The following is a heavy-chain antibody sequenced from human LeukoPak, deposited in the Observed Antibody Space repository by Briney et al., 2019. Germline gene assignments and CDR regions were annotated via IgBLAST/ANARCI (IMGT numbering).Heavy chain of an antibody. V-gene: IGHV3-48*03. CDR1: RFTFSSYE. D-gene: IGHD3-22*01. J-gene: IGHJ4*02. CDR3: ARGQLADSY. Sequence: GGSLRLSCAASRFTFSSYEMNWVRQAPGKGLEWVSYISSSGSSIYYADSLKGRFTISRDNAKSSLYLQMDSLRVEDTALYYCARGQLADSYWGQGALVSVSS. CDR2: ISSSGSSI.